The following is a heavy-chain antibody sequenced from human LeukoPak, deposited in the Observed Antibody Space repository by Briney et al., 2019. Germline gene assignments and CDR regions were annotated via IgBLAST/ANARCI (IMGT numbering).Heavy chain of an antibody. J-gene: IGHJ4*02. CDR2: ISSSSSYI. D-gene: IGHD2-15*01. CDR1: GFTFSSYR. Sequence: GGSLRLSCAATGFTFSSYRMNWLRQAPGKGLEWVSSISSSSSYIYYADSVKGRFTISRDNAKNSLYLKMNSLRAEDTAVYYCAVQGPTRYLDHWGQGTLVTVSS. CDR3: AVQGPTRYLDH. V-gene: IGHV3-21*01.